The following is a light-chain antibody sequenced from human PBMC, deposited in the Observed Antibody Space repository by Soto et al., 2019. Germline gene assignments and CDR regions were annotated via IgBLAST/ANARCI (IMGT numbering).Light chain of an antibody. CDR1: QSISST. CDR3: QQYNNWLRGT. V-gene: IGKV3-15*01. J-gene: IGKJ2*02. CDR2: GAS. Sequence: EIVMTQSPATLSVSPGESATLSCRASQSISSTLAWYQQIPGQAPRLLIYGASTRVTGIPARFSGSGSGTEFTLTISSLQSEEFAVYYCQQYNNWLRGTFGPGTKLEIK.